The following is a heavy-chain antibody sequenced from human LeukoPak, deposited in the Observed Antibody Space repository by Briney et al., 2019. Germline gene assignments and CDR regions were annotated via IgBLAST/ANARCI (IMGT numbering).Heavy chain of an antibody. Sequence: GESLKISCKGSGYSFTSYWIGWARQTPGKGLEWMGIIYPGDSDTRYSPSFQGQVTISADKSISTAYLQWSSLKASDTAMYFCARSLTARGSYALWGQGTLVTASS. CDR2: IYPGDSDT. CDR1: GYSFTSYW. D-gene: IGHD1-26*01. J-gene: IGHJ4*02. V-gene: IGHV5-51*01. CDR3: ARSLTARGSYAL.